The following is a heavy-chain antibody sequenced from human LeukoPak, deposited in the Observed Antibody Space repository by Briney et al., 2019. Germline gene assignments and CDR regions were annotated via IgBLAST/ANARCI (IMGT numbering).Heavy chain of an antibody. D-gene: IGHD3-10*01. CDR3: ARSHGSGSYYNLNDY. V-gene: IGHV4-61*01. CDR1: GYSISSGYY. J-gene: IGHJ4*02. Sequence: KPSETLSLTCTVSGYSISSGYYWGWIRQPPGKGLEWIGYIYYSGSTNYNPSLRSRVTISVDMSKNQFSLKLNSVTAADTAVYYCARSHGSGSYYNLNDYWGQGILVTVSS. CDR2: IYYSGST.